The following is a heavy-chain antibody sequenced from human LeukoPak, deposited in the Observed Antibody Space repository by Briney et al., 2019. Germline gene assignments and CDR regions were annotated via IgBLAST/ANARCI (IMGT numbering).Heavy chain of an antibody. CDR3: ARRNIPLWPHNWFDP. V-gene: IGHV1-69*01. CDR2: IIPIFGTA. Sequence: SVKVSCKASGGTFSSYAISWVRQAPGQGLEWMGGIIPIFGTANCAQKFQGRVTITADESTSTAYMELSSLRSEDTAVYYCARRNIPLWPHNWFDPWGQGTLVTVSS. D-gene: IGHD5-18*01. CDR1: GGTFSSYA. J-gene: IGHJ5*02.